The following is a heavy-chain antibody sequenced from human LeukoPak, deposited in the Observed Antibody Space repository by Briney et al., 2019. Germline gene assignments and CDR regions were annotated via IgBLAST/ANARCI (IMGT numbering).Heavy chain of an antibody. CDR3: TTAPPGTVAADY. J-gene: IGHJ4*02. D-gene: IGHD6-13*01. CDR1: GFTFSSYA. CDR2: ISGSGGST. V-gene: IGHV3-23*01. Sequence: PGGSLRLSCAASGFTFSSYAMSWVRQAPGKGLEWVSAISGSGGSTYYADSVKGRFTISRDNSKNTLYLQMNSLRAEDTAVYYCTTAPPGTVAADYWGQGTLVTVSS.